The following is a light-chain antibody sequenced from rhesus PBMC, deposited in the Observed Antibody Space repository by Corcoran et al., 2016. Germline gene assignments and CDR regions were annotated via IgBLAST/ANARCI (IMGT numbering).Light chain of an antibody. V-gene: IGKV1-43*03. CDR1: ESLSNY. CDR3: RQGYTYPWT. J-gene: IGKJ1*01. CDR2: RAS. Sequence: DIQMTQSPSTLSASVGDRVTITCQASESLSNYLHWYQLQPGKIPKVLIYRASSWKSGTPPRFSGSGSGTDFTLTISSLQPEDFATYYFRQGYTYPWTFGQGTKVEIK.